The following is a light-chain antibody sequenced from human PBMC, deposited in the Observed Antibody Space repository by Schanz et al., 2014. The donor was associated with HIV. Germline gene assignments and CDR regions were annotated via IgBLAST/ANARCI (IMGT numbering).Light chain of an antibody. Sequence: EIVMTQSPATLSVSPGDTVTLSCRASQSVGSMLDWFQQKPGQAPRLVIFRASTRATGFPARFSGSGSGTEFTLTISSLQPGDFATYYCQHYDSYSHTFGQGTKLEIK. CDR2: RAS. CDR1: QSVGSM. J-gene: IGKJ2*01. CDR3: QHYDSYSHT. V-gene: IGKV3-15*01.